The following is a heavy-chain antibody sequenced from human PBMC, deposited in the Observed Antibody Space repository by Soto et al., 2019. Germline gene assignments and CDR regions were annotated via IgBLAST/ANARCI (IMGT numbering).Heavy chain of an antibody. CDR1: GGSISSYY. D-gene: IGHD2-2*01. V-gene: IGHV4-59*01. Sequence: QVQLQESGPGLVKPSETLSLTCTVSGGSISSYYWSWIRQPPGKGLEWIGYIYYSGSTNYNPSLKSRVTISVDTSKNQFSLKLSSVTAADTAVYYCARERFGCSSTSCYFDWFDPWGQGTLVTVSS. CDR3: ARERFGCSSTSCYFDWFDP. J-gene: IGHJ5*02. CDR2: IYYSGST.